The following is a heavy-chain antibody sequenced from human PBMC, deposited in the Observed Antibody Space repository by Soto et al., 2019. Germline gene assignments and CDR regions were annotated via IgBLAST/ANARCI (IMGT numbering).Heavy chain of an antibody. CDR3: AKAMITMIVVATTGEVDY. J-gene: IGHJ4*02. CDR2: ISGSGGST. Sequence: EVQLLESGGGLVQPGGSLRLSCAASGFTFSSYAMSWVRQAPGKGLEWVSAISGSGGSTCYADSVKGRFTISRDNSKNTLYLQMNSLRAEDTAVYYCAKAMITMIVVATTGEVDYWGQGTLVTVSS. V-gene: IGHV3-23*01. D-gene: IGHD3-22*01. CDR1: GFTFSSYA.